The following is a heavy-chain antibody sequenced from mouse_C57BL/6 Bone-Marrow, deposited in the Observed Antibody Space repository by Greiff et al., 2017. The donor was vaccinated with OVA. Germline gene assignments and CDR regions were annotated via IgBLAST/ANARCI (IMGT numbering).Heavy chain of an antibody. Sequence: EVKLQESVAELVRPGASVKLSCTASGFNIKNTYMHWVKQRPEQGLEWIGRIDPANGNTKYAPKFQGKATITADTSSNTAYLQLSSLTSEDTAIYYCASWVDYYGSSYEYYYAMDYWGQGTSVTVSS. V-gene: IGHV14-3*01. CDR2: IDPANGNT. CDR1: GFNIKNTY. J-gene: IGHJ4*01. D-gene: IGHD1-1*01. CDR3: ASWVDYYGSSYEYYYAMDY.